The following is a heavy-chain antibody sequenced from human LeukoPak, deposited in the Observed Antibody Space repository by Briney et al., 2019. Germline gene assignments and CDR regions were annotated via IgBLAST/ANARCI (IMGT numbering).Heavy chain of an antibody. CDR2: ISGSGGSS. V-gene: IGHV3-23*01. CDR1: GFTFSSYA. CDR3: AREIGYCSSTSCDNWFDP. D-gene: IGHD2-2*01. J-gene: IGHJ5*02. Sequence: PGGSLRLSCAASGFTFSSYAMSWVRQAPGKGLEWVSAISGSGGSSYYADSVKGRFTISRDNSKNTLYLQMNSLRAEDTAVYYCAREIGYCSSTSCDNWFDPWGQGTLVTVSS.